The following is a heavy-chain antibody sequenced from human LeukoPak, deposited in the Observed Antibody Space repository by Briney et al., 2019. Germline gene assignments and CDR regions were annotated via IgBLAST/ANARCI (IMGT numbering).Heavy chain of an antibody. CDR3: ARVSSSWYPWYFDY. CDR2: INHSGST. CDR1: GGSFNDYY. J-gene: IGHJ4*02. D-gene: IGHD6-13*01. Sequence: SETLSLTCALYGGSFNDYYWNWIRQPPGKGLEWIGEINHSGSTNYNPSLKSRATISVDTSKNQFSLKLSSVTAADTAVYYCARVSSSWYPWYFDYWGQGTLVTVSS. V-gene: IGHV4-34*01.